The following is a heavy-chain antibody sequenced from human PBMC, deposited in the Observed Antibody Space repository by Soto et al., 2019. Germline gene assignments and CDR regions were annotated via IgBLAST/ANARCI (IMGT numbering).Heavy chain of an antibody. J-gene: IGHJ5*01. CDR2: MRPRTGMTKT. CDR1: GYNFINYD. V-gene: IGHV1-8*01. CDR3: ARGGTVGYDFCSNPRGDWLAS. Sequence: QEQLLQSGAEVRRPGASVTVSCKASGYNFINYDISWVRQAAGQGLEWMGWMRPRTGMTKTTYLPAFQHRISMTCDTSLTTAHLEVRALSSDATAVYFCARGGTVGYDFCSNPRGDWLASWGQGTLVTVSS. D-gene: IGHD3-3*01.